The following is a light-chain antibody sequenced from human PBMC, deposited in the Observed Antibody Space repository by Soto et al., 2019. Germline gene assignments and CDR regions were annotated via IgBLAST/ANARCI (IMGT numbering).Light chain of an antibody. CDR1: QSVSNN. CDR2: DAS. J-gene: IGKJ4*01. Sequence: EFVFTQSPCTLSLSPGERATLSCRASQSVSNNYLAWYRQRPGQAPRLLIYDASSRATGIPARFSGSGSGTEFVLTISSLQSEDFAIYYCQQYDAWPFTFGGGTKVDI. CDR3: QQYDAWPFT. V-gene: IGKV3-15*01.